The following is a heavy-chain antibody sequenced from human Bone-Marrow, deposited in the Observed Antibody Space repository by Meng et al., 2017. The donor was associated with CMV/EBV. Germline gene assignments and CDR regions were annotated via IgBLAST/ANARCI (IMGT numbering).Heavy chain of an antibody. CDR2: INPSGGST. Sequence: ASVKVSCKASGDTFTSYYMHWVRQAPGQGLEWMGIINPSGGSTSYAQKFQGRVTMTRDTSTSTVYMELSSLRSEDTAVYYCARERYLVPAASPDYYYYGMDVWGQGTTVTVSS. V-gene: IGHV1-46*01. CDR1: GDTFTSYY. D-gene: IGHD2-2*01. J-gene: IGHJ6*02. CDR3: ARERYLVPAASPDYYYYGMDV.